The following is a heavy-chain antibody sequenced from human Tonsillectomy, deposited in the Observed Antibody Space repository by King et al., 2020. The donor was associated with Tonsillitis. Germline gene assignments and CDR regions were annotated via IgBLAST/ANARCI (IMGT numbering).Heavy chain of an antibody. Sequence: QLVQSGGGVVQPGRSLRLSCAASGFSFRNYGIHWVRQAPGKGLEWVAIIPYDGSNKYYADSGKGRFTVSRDNSKNTLYLQMNSLRVEDTAVYYCAKEIAAAGDSYYSYGMDVWGQGTAVTVSS. D-gene: IGHD6-13*01. V-gene: IGHV3-30*18. J-gene: IGHJ6*02. CDR2: IPYDGSNK. CDR1: GFSFRNYG. CDR3: AKEIAAAGDSYYSYGMDV.